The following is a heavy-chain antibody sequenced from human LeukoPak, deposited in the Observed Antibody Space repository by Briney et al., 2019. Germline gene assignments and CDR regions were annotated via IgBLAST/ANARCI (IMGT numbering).Heavy chain of an antibody. J-gene: IGHJ4*02. Sequence: PSETLSLTCTVSGGSTSSYYWSWIRQPPGKGLEWIGYIYYSGSTNYNPSLKSRVTISVDTSKNQFSLKLSSVTAADTAVYYCARNPRIYYFDYWGQGTLVTVSS. CDR1: GGSTSSYY. V-gene: IGHV4-59*08. D-gene: IGHD2-15*01. CDR2: IYYSGST. CDR3: ARNPRIYYFDY.